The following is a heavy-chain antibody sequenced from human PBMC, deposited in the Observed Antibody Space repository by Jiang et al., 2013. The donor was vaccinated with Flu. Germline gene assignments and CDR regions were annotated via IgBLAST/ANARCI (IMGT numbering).Heavy chain of an antibody. CDR2: INHSGST. D-gene: IGHD2-2*01. CDR1: GGSFSGYY. V-gene: IGHV4-34*01. J-gene: IGHJ6*04. Sequence: LSLTCAVYGGSFSGYYWSWIRQPPGKGLEWIGEINHSGSTNYNPSLKSRVTISVDTSKNQFSLKLSSVTAADTAVYYCARGHCSSTSCYGLVWDVGGAYRLADYYYGMDVWGKGTTVTVSS. CDR3: ARGHCSSTSCYGLVWDVGGAYRLADYYYGMDV.